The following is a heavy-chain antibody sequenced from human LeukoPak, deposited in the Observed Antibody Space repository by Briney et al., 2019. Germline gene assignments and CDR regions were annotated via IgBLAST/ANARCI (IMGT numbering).Heavy chain of an antibody. CDR3: AREVHLKNYYGSGSHTDY. D-gene: IGHD3-10*01. V-gene: IGHV1-8*03. Sequence: ASVKVSCKASGYTFTSYDINWVRQATGQGLEWMGWMNPNSGNTGYAQKFQGRVTITRNTSISTAYMELGSLRSEDTAVYYCAREVHLKNYYGSGSHTDYWGQGTLVTVSS. J-gene: IGHJ4*02. CDR2: MNPNSGNT. CDR1: GYTFTSYD.